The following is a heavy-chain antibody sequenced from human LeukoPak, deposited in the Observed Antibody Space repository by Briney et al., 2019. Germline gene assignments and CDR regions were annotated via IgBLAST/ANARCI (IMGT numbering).Heavy chain of an antibody. V-gene: IGHV4-34*01. CDR3: ARIDSSSWYFDY. J-gene: IGHJ4*02. Sequence: SETLSLTCAVYGGSFSDYYWSWIRQPPGKGLEWIGEINHSGSTNYNPPLKSRVTISVDTSKNQFSLKLSSVTAADTAVYYCARIDSSSWYFDYWGQGTLVTVSS. CDR2: INHSGST. D-gene: IGHD6-13*01. CDR1: GGSFSDYY.